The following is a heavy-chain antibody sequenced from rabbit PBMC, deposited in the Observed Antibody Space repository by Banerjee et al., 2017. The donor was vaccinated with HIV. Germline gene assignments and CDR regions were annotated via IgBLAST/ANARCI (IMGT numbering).Heavy chain of an antibody. CDR2: IYTSSGST. Sequence: QSLEESGGDLVKPGASLTLTCTASGFSFSDSYWICWVRQAPGKGLELIACIYTSSGSTWYASWVNGRFTISRSTSLNTVDLKVTSLTAADTATYFCARGGGGYGYNNDLWGQGTLVTVS. D-gene: IGHD6-1*01. J-gene: IGHJ3*01. CDR3: ARGGGGYGYNNDL. V-gene: IGHV1S43*01. CDR1: GFSFSDSYW.